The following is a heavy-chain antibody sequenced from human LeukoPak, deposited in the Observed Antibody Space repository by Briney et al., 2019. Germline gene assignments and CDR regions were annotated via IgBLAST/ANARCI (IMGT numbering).Heavy chain of an antibody. CDR2: INPSGGST. Sequence: ASVKVSCKASGYTFTSYYMHWVRQAPGQGLEWMGIINPSGGSTRYAQKFQDRVTMTRDTSASTLYMELSSLSSEDTAVYYCARGPATGTAWPFDYWARDPWSSSPQ. V-gene: IGHV1-46*01. CDR3: ARGPATGTAWPFDY. CDR1: GYTFTSYY. D-gene: IGHD6-13*01. J-gene: IGHJ4*02.